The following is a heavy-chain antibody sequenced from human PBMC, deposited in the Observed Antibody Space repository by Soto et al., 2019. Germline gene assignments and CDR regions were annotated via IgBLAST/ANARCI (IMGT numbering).Heavy chain of an antibody. CDR2: IYYSGST. J-gene: IGHJ6*02. CDR1: DGSISSSSYN. V-gene: IGHV4-39*01. D-gene: IGHD6-19*01. CDR3: AAKTGGGWEDSMHV. Sequence: PSETLSLTCTVSDGSISSSSYNWGRLGQPPGKGLEWIGSIYYSGSTYYNPSLKSRVTISVYTSKNQFSLKLSSVTAADTAVYYCAAKTGGGWEDSMHVWGQGTTVTVSS.